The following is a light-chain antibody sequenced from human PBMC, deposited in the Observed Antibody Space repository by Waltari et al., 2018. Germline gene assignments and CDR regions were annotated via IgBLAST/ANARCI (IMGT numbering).Light chain of an antibody. CDR2: EVN. CDR1: NNDIGSYNL. Sequence: QSALTQPASVSGSPGQSITISCTGTNNDIGSYNLVPWYQQHPGKAPKVSIFEVNKRPSGVSNRFSGSKSGNTASLTVSGLHPEDEADYYCCSYAGTPRVVFGGGTKLTVL. J-gene: IGLJ2*01. V-gene: IGLV2-23*02. CDR3: CSYAGTPRVV.